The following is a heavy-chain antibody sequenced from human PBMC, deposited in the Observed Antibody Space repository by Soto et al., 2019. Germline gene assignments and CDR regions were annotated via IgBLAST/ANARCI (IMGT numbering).Heavy chain of an antibody. CDR3: AREGLELLSTPNSWFDP. Sequence: GASVKVSCKASGGTFSSYAISWVRQAPGQGLEWMGGIIPIFGTANYAQKFQGRVTITADESTSTAYMELSSLRSEDTAVCYCAREGLELLSTPNSWFDPWGQGTLVTVSS. CDR2: IIPIFGTA. J-gene: IGHJ5*02. V-gene: IGHV1-69*13. D-gene: IGHD1-7*01. CDR1: GGTFSSYA.